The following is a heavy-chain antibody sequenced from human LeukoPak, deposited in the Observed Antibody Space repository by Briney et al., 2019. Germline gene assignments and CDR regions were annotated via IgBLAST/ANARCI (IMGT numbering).Heavy chain of an antibody. Sequence: SETLSLTCAVYGGSFSGYYWSWIRQPPGKGLEWIGYIYYSGSTSYNPSLKSRVTISVDTSKNQFSLKLSSVTAADTAVYYCARDGEYYYDSSGYGTLYNWFDPWGQGTLVTVSS. CDR3: ARDGEYYYDSSGYGTLYNWFDP. CDR2: IYYSGST. J-gene: IGHJ5*02. D-gene: IGHD3-22*01. V-gene: IGHV4-34*11. CDR1: GGSFSGYY.